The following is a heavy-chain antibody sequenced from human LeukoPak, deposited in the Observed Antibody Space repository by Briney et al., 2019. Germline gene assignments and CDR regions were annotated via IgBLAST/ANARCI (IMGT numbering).Heavy chain of an antibody. CDR3: ARVAPPYYYGSGSFFDP. Sequence: SETLSLTCTVSGGSISSYYWSWIRQPPGKGLEWIGYIYYSGSTNYNPSLKSRVTISVDTSKTQFSLKLSSVTAADTAVYYCARVAPPYYYGSGSFFDPWGQGTLVTVSS. CDR2: IYYSGST. V-gene: IGHV4-59*01. J-gene: IGHJ5*02. D-gene: IGHD3-10*01. CDR1: GGSISSYY.